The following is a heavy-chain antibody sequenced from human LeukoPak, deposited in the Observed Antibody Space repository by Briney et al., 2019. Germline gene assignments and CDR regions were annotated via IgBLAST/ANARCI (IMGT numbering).Heavy chain of an antibody. CDR3: AREDAKRYSGSYLDY. V-gene: IGHV4-59*01. D-gene: IGHD1-26*01. CDR1: GGSISSYY. Sequence: SETLSLTCTVSGGSISSYYWSWIRQPPGKGLEWIGYIQYSGSTNYDPSLKSRVTISVDTSKIQFSLKLSSVTAADTAVYYCAREDAKRYSGSYLDYWGQGTLVTVSS. J-gene: IGHJ4*02. CDR2: IQYSGST.